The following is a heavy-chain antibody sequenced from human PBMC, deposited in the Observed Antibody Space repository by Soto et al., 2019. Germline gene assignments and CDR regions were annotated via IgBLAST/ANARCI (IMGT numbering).Heavy chain of an antibody. CDR2: IKQDGSEK. CDR1: GFTFSSYW. V-gene: IGHV3-7*01. CDR3: ARGYYYDSSGYYVDD. D-gene: IGHD3-22*01. J-gene: IGHJ4*02. Sequence: EVQLVESGGGLVQPGGSLRLSCAASGFTFSSYWMIWVRQAPGKGLEWVANIKQDGSEKYYVDSVKGRFTISRDNAKNSLYLQMNSLRAEDTAVYYCARGYYYDSSGYYVDDWGQGTLVTVSS.